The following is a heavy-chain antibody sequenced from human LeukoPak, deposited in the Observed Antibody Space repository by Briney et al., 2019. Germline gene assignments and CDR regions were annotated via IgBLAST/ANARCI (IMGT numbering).Heavy chain of an antibody. CDR2: INHSGST. Sequence: SETLSLTCAVYGGSFSGYYWSWIRQPPGKGLEWIGEINHSGSTNYNPSLKSRVTISVDTSKNQFSLKLSSVTAADTAVYYCARVRGSSWDYYYYMDVWGKGTTVTISS. V-gene: IGHV4-34*01. CDR3: ARVRGSSWDYYYYMDV. J-gene: IGHJ6*03. D-gene: IGHD6-13*01. CDR1: GGSFSGYY.